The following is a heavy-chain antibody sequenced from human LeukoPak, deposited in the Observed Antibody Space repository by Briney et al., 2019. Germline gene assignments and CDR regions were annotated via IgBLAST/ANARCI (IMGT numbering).Heavy chain of an antibody. D-gene: IGHD5-18*01. CDR2: IYSGGNT. J-gene: IGHJ4*01. Sequence: GGSLRLSCAASGFTVSSNYMSWVRQAPGKGLEGVSVIYSGGNTYYADSVKGRFTISRDNYKNTLYLQTNSLRPEGPAVYYCAKARGRGYRYSLYYWGPGTMVTVS. CDR1: GFTVSSNY. V-gene: IGHV3-53*01. CDR3: AKARGRGYRYSLYY.